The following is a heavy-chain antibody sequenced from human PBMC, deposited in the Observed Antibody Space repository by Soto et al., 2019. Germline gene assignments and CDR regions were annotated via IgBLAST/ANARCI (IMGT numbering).Heavy chain of an antibody. V-gene: IGHV3-23*01. J-gene: IGHJ4*02. CDR2: ISGTGGST. D-gene: IGHD5-12*01. CDR3: ARGFQATMN. Sequence: LRLSCAASGFSFRTYAMTWVRQAPGKGLEWVSAISGTGGSTYYADSVKGRFTFSRDNSKNTLYLQMKSLRAEDTAVYYCARGFQATMNWGQGTLVTVSS. CDR1: GFSFRTYA.